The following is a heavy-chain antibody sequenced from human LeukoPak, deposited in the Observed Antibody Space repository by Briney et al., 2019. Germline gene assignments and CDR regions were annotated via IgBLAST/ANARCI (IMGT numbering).Heavy chain of an antibody. V-gene: IGHV3-48*01. D-gene: IGHD1-26*01. Sequence: PGGSLRLSCAASGFTFSIYTMNWVRQAPGKGLEWLSYLSTNSGTIWYADSVKGRFSISRDNAKNSLFLHMNSLRAEDTAVYYCVRDLTIVGVAQVHHWGQGTLVTVSS. J-gene: IGHJ5*02. CDR2: LSTNSGTI. CDR3: VRDLTIVGVAQVHH. CDR1: GFTFSIYT.